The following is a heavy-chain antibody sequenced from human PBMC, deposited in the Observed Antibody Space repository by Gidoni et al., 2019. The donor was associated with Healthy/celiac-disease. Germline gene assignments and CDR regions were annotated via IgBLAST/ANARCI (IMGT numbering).Heavy chain of an antibody. J-gene: IGHJ4*02. CDR1: GGSLSGYY. D-gene: IGHD2-15*01. CDR3: ARTSVVAASLYYFDY. CDR2: INHSGST. V-gene: IGHV4-34*01. Sequence: QVQLQQCGAGLLKPSETLSLTCAVYGGSLSGYYWSWIRQPPGTGLEWIGEINHSGSTNYNPSLKSRATISVDTSKNQFSLKLSSVTAADTAVYYCARTSVVAASLYYFDYWGQGTLVTVSS.